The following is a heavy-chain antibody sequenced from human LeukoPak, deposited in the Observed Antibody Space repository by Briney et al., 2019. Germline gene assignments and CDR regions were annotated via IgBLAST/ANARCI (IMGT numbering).Heavy chain of an antibody. CDR2: IYYSGST. Sequence: SETLSLTCTVPGGSISSSSYYWGWIRQPPGKGLEWIGSIYYSGSTYYNPSLKSRVTISVDTSKNQFSLKLSSVTAADTAVYYCARDPRSQSYYGSGRGIYYFDYWGQGTLVTVSS. CDR3: ARDPRSQSYYGSGRGIYYFDY. J-gene: IGHJ4*02. CDR1: GGSISSSSYY. D-gene: IGHD3-10*01. V-gene: IGHV4-39*07.